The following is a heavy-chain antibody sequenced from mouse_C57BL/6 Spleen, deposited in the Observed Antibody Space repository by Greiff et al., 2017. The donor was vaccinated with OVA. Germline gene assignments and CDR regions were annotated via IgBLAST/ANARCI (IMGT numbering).Heavy chain of an antibody. J-gene: IGHJ4*01. CDR2: INPNNGGT. Sequence: EVQLQQSGPELVKPGASVKISCKASGYTFTDYYMNWVKQSHGKSLEWIGDINPNNGGTSYNQKFKGKATLTVDKSSSTAYMELRSLTSEDSAVYYCARWEISAMDYWGQGTSVTVSS. CDR1: GYTFTDYY. CDR3: ARWEISAMDY. V-gene: IGHV1-26*01. D-gene: IGHD4-1*01.